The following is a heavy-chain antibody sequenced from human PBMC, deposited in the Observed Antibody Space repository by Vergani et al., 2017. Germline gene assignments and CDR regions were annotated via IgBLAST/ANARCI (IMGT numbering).Heavy chain of an antibody. J-gene: IGHJ3*02. Sequence: QVQLVESGGGVVQPGRSLRLSCAASGFTFSSYGMHWVRQAPGKGLEWVAVISYDGSNKYYADSVKGRFTISRDNSKNTLYLQMNSLRAEDTAVYYCARCHHYYGSGSKAFDIWGQGTMVTVSS. CDR1: GFTFSSYG. V-gene: IGHV3-30*03. D-gene: IGHD3-10*01. CDR3: ARCHHYYGSGSKAFDI. CDR2: ISYDGSNK.